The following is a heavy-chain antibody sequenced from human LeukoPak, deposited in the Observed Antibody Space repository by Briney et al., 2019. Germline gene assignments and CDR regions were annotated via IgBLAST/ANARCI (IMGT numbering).Heavy chain of an antibody. CDR2: ISGSGGST. V-gene: IGHV3-23*01. D-gene: IGHD3-3*01. CDR1: GFIFSSDA. J-gene: IGHJ3*02. CDR3: AKVPVFSLTISEVVTDDAFDI. Sequence: GGSLRLSCAASGFIFSSDAMSWFRQDLGEGLEWVSAISGSGGSTYYADSVKGRFTISRDNSKNTLYLQMNSLRAEDTAVYYCAKVPVFSLTISEVVTDDAFDIWGQGTIVTVSS.